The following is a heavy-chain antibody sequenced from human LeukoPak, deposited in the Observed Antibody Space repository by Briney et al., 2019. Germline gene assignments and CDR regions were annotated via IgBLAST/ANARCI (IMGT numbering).Heavy chain of an antibody. CDR3: AKDVRDGYNYAEYFQH. CDR2: ISGSGGST. CDR1: GFTFSSYA. V-gene: IGHV3-23*01. D-gene: IGHD5-24*01. Sequence: PGGSLRLSCAASGFTFSSYAMSWVRQAPGKGLEWVSAISGSGGSTYYVDSVKGRFTISRDNSKNTLYLQMNSLRAEDTAVYYCAKDVRDGYNYAEYFQHWGQGTLVTVSS. J-gene: IGHJ1*01.